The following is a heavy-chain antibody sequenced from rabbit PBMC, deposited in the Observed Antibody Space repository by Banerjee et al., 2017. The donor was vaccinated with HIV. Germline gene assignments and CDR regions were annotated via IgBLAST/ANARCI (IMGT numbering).Heavy chain of an antibody. CDR3: ARSFSGWYYFNL. CDR1: GFSFSSGYW. J-gene: IGHJ4*01. V-gene: IGHV1S45*01. Sequence: QLEESGGDLVKPGASLTLTCTASGFSFSSGYWICWVRQAPGKGLEWIACIDTGRGGSTYYANWAKGRFTISKTSSTTVTLQMTSLTAADTATYFCARSFSGWYYFNLWGPGTLVTVS. D-gene: IGHD1-1*01. CDR2: IDTGRGGST.